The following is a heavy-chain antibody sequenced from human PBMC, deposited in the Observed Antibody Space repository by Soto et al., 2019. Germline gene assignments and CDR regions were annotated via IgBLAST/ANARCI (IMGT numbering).Heavy chain of an antibody. CDR2: INHSGST. CDR1: GGSFSGYY. V-gene: IGHV4-34*01. Sequence: SETLSLTCAVYGGSFSGYYWSWIRQPPGKGLEWIGEINHSGSTNYNPSLKSRVTISVDTSKNQFSLKLSSVTAADTAVYYCARGWGRIFDYWGQGTLVTVST. D-gene: IGHD7-27*01. CDR3: ARGWGRIFDY. J-gene: IGHJ4*02.